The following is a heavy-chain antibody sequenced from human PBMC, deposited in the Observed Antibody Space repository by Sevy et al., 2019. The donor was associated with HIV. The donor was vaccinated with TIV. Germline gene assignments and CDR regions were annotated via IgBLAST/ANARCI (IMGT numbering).Heavy chain of an antibody. CDR2: ISDDGSNK. CDR1: GFTLSSYA. Sequence: GGSLRLSCAASGFTLSSYAMHWVRQAPGKGLEWVAVISDDGSNKYYAYSVKGRFTISRDNSKNTLYLQMNSLRAEDTAVYYCARDGVLRFLEWSYTGMDVWGQGTTVTVSS. CDR3: ARDGVLRFLEWSYTGMDV. V-gene: IGHV3-30-3*01. J-gene: IGHJ6*02. D-gene: IGHD3-3*01.